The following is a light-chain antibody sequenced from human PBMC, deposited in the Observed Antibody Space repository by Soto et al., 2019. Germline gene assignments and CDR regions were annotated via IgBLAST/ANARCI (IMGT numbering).Light chain of an antibody. CDR1: PSISSY. CDR2: AAS. J-gene: IGKJ4*01. Sequence: DIQMTQSPSSLSASVGDRVTITCRASPSISSYLNWYQQKPGKAPKLLIYAASSLQSGVPSRFSGSGSGTDFTLTISSLQPEDFATYYCQQSYSTPLTFGGGNKVEIK. CDR3: QQSYSTPLT. V-gene: IGKV1-39*01.